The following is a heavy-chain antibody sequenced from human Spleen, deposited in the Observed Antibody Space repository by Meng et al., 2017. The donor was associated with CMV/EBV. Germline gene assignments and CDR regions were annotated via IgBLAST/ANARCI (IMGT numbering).Heavy chain of an antibody. D-gene: IGHD3-10*01. Sequence: SETLSLTCSVSSGSISNYWWSWIRQSPGKGLEWIGNIYYSGSTNYNPSLKGRVTISVDTSRNQFSLKLNSVTAADTAVYYCARLGGIQSMVRGLPDYWGQGTLVTVSS. J-gene: IGHJ4*02. CDR2: IYYSGST. CDR3: ARLGGIQSMVRGLPDY. CDR1: SGSISNYW. V-gene: IGHV4-59*12.